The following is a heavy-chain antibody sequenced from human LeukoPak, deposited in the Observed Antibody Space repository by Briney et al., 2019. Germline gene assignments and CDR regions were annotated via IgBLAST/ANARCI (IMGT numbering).Heavy chain of an antibody. J-gene: IGHJ4*02. D-gene: IGHD3-22*01. Sequence: GSSLRLSCAASGFIFSSYGMHWVRQAPGKGLEWVAGISSDESEEFYVGSVKGRFITSRDSSKSMLYLQMNSLRIEDTAVYYCAEGGVSSAYHPVDYWGQGTLVTVSP. CDR3: AEGGVSSAYHPVDY. CDR2: ISSDESEE. V-gene: IGHV3-30*18. CDR1: GFIFSSYG.